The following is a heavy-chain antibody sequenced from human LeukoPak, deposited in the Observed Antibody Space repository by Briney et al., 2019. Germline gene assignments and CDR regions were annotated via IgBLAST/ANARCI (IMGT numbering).Heavy chain of an antibody. CDR3: SRGSDESKTGDY. V-gene: IGHV4-34*01. CDR2: IHPSGST. Sequence: WETLSLTCAIYGGSFSHYYWSWIRQPPGKGLEWVGEIHPSGSTSFNPSLESRVSISKDTSKNQFSLKLTSVTAADTAVYYCSRGSDESKTGDYWGQGTLVAVSS. D-gene: IGHD6-25*01. J-gene: IGHJ4*02. CDR1: GGSFSHYY.